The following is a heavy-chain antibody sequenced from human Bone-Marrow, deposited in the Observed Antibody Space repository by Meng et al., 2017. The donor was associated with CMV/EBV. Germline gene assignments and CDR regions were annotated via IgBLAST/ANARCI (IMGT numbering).Heavy chain of an antibody. V-gene: IGHV3-9*01. D-gene: IGHD4-23*01. J-gene: IGHJ6*02. Sequence: GGSLRLSCAASRFNFGDYAMHWVRQVPGKGLEWVSGISWSSATLGYADSVKGRFTISRDNAKNSLFLQMNSLRADDTALYYCAKVRGNSPYYYGMDVWGQGTTVTVSS. CDR3: AKVRGNSPYYYGMDV. CDR2: ISWSSATL. CDR1: RFNFGDYA.